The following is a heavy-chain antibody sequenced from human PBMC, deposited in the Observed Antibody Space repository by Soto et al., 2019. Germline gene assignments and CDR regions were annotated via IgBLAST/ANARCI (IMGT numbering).Heavy chain of an antibody. J-gene: IGHJ4*02. Sequence: PSETLSLTCTVSGGSISSGGYYWSWIRQHPGKGLEWIGYIYYSGSTYYNPSLKSRVTISVDTSKNQFSLKLSSVTAADTAVYYCASLYSGYDYYFDYWGQGTLVTVSS. CDR3: ASLYSGYDYYFDY. CDR2: IYYSGST. V-gene: IGHV4-31*03. CDR1: GGSISSGGYY. D-gene: IGHD5-12*01.